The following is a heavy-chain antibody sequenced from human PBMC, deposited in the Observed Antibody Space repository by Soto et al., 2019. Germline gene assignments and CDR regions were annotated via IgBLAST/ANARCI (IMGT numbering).Heavy chain of an antibody. J-gene: IGHJ4*02. V-gene: IGHV1-2*02. D-gene: IGHD5-12*01. CDR3: ARGNSGDDDEFDY. Sequence: ASVKVSCTASGYTFTGYYIHWVRQAPGQGLEWMGWINPNSGGTYYLQKFQGRVTMTRDTSITSVYMEMRGLTYDDTAVYYCARGNSGDDDEFDYWGQGTPVTVS. CDR1: GYTFTGYY. CDR2: INPNSGGT.